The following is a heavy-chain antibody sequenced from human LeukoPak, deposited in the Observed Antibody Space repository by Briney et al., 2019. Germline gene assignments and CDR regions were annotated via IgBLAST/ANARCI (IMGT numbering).Heavy chain of an antibody. V-gene: IGHV3-74*01. CDR2: ISGDGTAR. D-gene: IGHD3-10*01. Sequence: GGSLRLSCAASGFTSSSYWMHWVRQVPGQGLVWVSRISGDGTARNYADSVKGRFTISRDDAKNTVDLQMNSLRGEDTAVYYCVRGRGSYGWFDPWGQGTLVTVSS. J-gene: IGHJ5*02. CDR3: VRGRGSYGWFDP. CDR1: GFTSSSYW.